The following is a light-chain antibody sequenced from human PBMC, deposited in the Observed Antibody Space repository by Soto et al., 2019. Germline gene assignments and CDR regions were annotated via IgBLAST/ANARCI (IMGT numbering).Light chain of an antibody. V-gene: IGLV1-44*01. Sequence: QSVLTQPPSASGTPGQRVTISCSGSSSNIESNTVTWYQQLPGTAPKLVIYSNYDRPSGVPDRFSGSTSGTSASLVIRGLQSEDEADYYCTSFSTGSSYVIFGGGTKLTVL. CDR3: TSFSTGSSYVI. J-gene: IGLJ2*01. CDR1: SSNIESNT. CDR2: SNY.